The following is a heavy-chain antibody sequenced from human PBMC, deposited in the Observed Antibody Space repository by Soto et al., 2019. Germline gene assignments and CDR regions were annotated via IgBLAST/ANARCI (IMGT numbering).Heavy chain of an antibody. CDR3: ARQYDPPH. CDR1: GYIFIDYY. V-gene: IGHV1-2*02. Sequence: QVQLVQSGAEVKRPGASVKVSCKASGYIFIDYYMYWVRQAPGQGLEWMGWINPNSGGTKYAQKIQGMVTMTRDTSISTAYMDMTGLRYDATALYFCARQYDPPHWGQGTLVTVSS. CDR2: INPNSGGT. D-gene: IGHD3-16*01. J-gene: IGHJ4*02.